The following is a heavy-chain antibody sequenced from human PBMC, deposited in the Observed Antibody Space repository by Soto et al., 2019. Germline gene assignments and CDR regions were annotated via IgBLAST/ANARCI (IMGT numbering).Heavy chain of an antibody. CDR1: GGSISSGDYY. CDR2: IYYSGST. J-gene: IGHJ6*02. Sequence: PSETLSLTCTVSGGSISSGDYYWSWIRQPPGKGLEWIGYIYYSGSTYYNPSLKSRVTISVDTSKIQFSLKLSSVTAADTAVYYCARDRPTYYYGSGSYPPPDYYYGMDVWGQGTTVTVSS. CDR3: ARDRPTYYYGSGSYPPPDYYYGMDV. V-gene: IGHV4-30-4*01. D-gene: IGHD3-10*01.